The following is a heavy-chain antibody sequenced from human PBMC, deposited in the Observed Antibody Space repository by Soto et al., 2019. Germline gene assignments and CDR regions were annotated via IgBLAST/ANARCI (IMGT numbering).Heavy chain of an antibody. D-gene: IGHD5-12*01. CDR1: GGTFSSYA. CDR2: IIPIFGTA. V-gene: IGHV1-69*06. J-gene: IGHJ4*02. Sequence: QVQLVQSGAEVKKPGSSVKVSCKASGGTFSSYAISWVRQAPGQGLEWMGGIIPIFGTANYAQKFQGRVTITADKSTSTAYVELSSLRSAETAVYYCARAIDLVATIHYFDYWGQGTLVTVSS. CDR3: ARAIDLVATIHYFDY.